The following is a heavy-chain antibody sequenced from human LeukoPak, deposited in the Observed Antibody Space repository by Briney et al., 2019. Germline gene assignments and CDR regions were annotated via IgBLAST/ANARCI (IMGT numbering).Heavy chain of an antibody. CDR2: INHSGST. CDR1: GGSFSGYY. V-gene: IGHV4-34*01. Sequence: SQTLSLTCAVYGGSFSGYYWSWIRQPPGKGLEWIGEINHSGSTNYNPSLKGRVTISVDTSKNQFSLKLSSVTAADTAVYYCARSRIAAAGTDYWGQGTLVTVSS. D-gene: IGHD6-13*01. J-gene: IGHJ4*02. CDR3: ARSRIAAAGTDY.